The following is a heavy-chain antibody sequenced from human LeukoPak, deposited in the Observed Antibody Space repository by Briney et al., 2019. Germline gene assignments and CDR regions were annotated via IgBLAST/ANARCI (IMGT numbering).Heavy chain of an antibody. D-gene: IGHD3-22*01. V-gene: IGHV3-23*01. Sequence: PGGSLRLACSASGFTFSRFAMTWVRHLPGKGLEWVSTISGNGLQTFYADSVKGRFSVSRDNSVNIVYLQMDSLRADDSALYSCAKDANYLDSSGYFIPFDYWGPGTLDTVAS. J-gene: IGHJ4*02. CDR2: ISGNGLQT. CDR1: GFTFSRFA. CDR3: AKDANYLDSSGYFIPFDY.